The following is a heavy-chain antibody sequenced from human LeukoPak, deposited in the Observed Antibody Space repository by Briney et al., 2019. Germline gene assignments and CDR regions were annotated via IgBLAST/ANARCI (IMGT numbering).Heavy chain of an antibody. Sequence: PSETLSLTCTVSGVSISSSSYYWGWVRQPPGKGLEWIGSIYYSGSTYYNPSLQSRVTISVDTSKNQFSLKVSSVTAADTAVYYCARASWVRATTPDAFDIWGQGTMATVSS. V-gene: IGHV4-39*01. D-gene: IGHD1-26*01. J-gene: IGHJ3*02. CDR1: GVSISSSSYY. CDR2: IYYSGST. CDR3: ARASWVRATTPDAFDI.